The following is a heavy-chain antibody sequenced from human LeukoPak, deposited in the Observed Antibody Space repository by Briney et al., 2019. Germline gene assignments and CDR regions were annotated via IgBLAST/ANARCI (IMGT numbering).Heavy chain of an antibody. Sequence: TGGSLRLSCAASGFTFSSYWMSWVRQAPGKGLEWVANIKQDESEKYYVDSVKGRFTISRDNAKNSLYLQMNSLRAEDTAVYYCAASGYYYYFDYWGQGTLVTVSS. CDR1: GFTFSSYW. CDR2: IKQDESEK. V-gene: IGHV3-7*01. J-gene: IGHJ4*02. CDR3: AASGYYYYFDY. D-gene: IGHD3-22*01.